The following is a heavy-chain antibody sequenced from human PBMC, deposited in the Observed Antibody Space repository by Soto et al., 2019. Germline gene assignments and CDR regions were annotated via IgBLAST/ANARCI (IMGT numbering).Heavy chain of an antibody. Sequence: SETLSLTCAVYGGSFSGYYWSWIRQPPGKGLEWIGEINHSGSTNYNPSLKSRVTISVATSKKQFSLKLSSVTAADTAVYYCARGYEFWSGYYKWDNWFDPWGQGTLVTVSS. V-gene: IGHV4-34*01. CDR2: INHSGST. CDR1: GGSFSGYY. CDR3: ARGYEFWSGYYKWDNWFDP. D-gene: IGHD3-3*01. J-gene: IGHJ5*02.